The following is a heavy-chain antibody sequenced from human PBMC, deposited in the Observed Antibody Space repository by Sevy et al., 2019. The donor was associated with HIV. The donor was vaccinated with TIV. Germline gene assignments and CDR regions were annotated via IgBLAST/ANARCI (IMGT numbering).Heavy chain of an antibody. D-gene: IGHD2-15*01. CDR3: ATGREIAKDIVFQNWFDP. Sequence: SETLSLTCAVSGGSISSNNWWSWVRQPPGKGLEWIGEIYHSGSSNYNPSLKSRVTISVDKSKNQFSLKLSSVTAADTAVYYCATGREIAKDIVFQNWFDPWGEGTLVTVSS. CDR2: IYHSGSS. J-gene: IGHJ5*02. V-gene: IGHV4-4*02. CDR1: GGSISSNNW.